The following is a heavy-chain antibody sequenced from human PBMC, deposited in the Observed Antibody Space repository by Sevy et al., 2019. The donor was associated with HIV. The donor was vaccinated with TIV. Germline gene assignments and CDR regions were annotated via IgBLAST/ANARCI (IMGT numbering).Heavy chain of an antibody. J-gene: IGHJ4*02. D-gene: IGHD3-22*01. Sequence: GGSLRLSCAASGFIFKSYEMNWVRQAPGKGLEWVSYISNSGSTIFFSDSVKGRFTISRDNTKNSVYLQMNSLRVEDTAVYFCAKLGFYYDSSAYDYFDYWGQGTLVTVSS. V-gene: IGHV3-48*03. CDR1: GFIFKSYE. CDR2: ISNSGSTI. CDR3: AKLGFYYDSSAYDYFDY.